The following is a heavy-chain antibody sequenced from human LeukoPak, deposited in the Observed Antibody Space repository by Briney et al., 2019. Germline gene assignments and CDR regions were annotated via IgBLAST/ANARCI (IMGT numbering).Heavy chain of an antibody. D-gene: IGHD5-18*01. CDR1: GGTFSSYA. CDR3: ARDLGGDTAMADY. V-gene: IGHV1-69*04. Sequence: SVKVSCKASGGTFSSYAISWVRQAPGQGLEWMGRIIPILGIANYAQKFQGRVTITADKSTSTAYMELSSLRSEDTAVYYCARDLGGDTAMADYWGQGTLVTVSS. J-gene: IGHJ4*02. CDR2: IIPILGIA.